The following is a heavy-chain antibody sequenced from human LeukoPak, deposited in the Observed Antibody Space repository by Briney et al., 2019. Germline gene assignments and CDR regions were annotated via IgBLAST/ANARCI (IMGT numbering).Heavy chain of an antibody. Sequence: SETLSLTCSVSGVSISTYYWSWIRQPPGKGLEWIGYIYYSGRTAYNPSLKSRVTISVDTSKNQFSLRLSSVTAADTAVYYCARGQKYRSGYTVTELGSGYFDNWGQGTLVTVSS. CDR3: ARGQKYRSGYTVTELGSGYFDN. V-gene: IGHV4-59*01. CDR1: GVSISTYY. CDR2: IYYSGRT. J-gene: IGHJ4*02. D-gene: IGHD5-18*01.